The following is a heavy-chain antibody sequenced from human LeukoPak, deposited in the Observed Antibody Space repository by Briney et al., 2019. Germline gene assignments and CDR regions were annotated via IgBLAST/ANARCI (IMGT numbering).Heavy chain of an antibody. V-gene: IGHV4-34*01. Sequence: SETLSLTCAVYGGSFSGYYWSWIRQPPGKGLEWIGEINHSGSTNYNPSLKSRVTISVDTSKNQFSLKLSSVTAADTAVYHCARGTNYFDYWGQGTLVTVSS. J-gene: IGHJ4*02. CDR1: GGSFSGYY. CDR3: ARGTNYFDY. CDR2: INHSGST.